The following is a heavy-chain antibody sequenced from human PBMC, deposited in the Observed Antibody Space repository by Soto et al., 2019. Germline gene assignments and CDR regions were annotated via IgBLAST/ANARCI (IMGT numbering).Heavy chain of an antibody. CDR2: ISGSGGST. D-gene: IGHD2-15*01. CDR3: AKAGYWSGGSCYSTWYFDL. V-gene: IGHV3-23*01. J-gene: IGHJ2*01. CDR1: GFTFSSYA. Sequence: EVQLLESGGGLVQPGGSLRLSCAASGFTFSSYAMSWVRQAPGKGLEWVSAISGSGGSTYYADSVKGRFTISRDNSKNTMYLQMNSLRAEDTAVYYCAKAGYWSGGSCYSTWYFDLWGRGNLVTVSS.